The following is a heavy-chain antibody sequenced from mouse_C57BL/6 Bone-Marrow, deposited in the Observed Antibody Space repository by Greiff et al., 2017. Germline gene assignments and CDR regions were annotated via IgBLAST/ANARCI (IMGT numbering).Heavy chain of an antibody. CDR2: IYPRDGST. V-gene: IGHV1-85*01. CDR3: ARLEFDGSSGYWYFDV. D-gene: IGHD1-1*01. CDR1: GYNFTSYD. J-gene: IGHJ1*03. Sequence: VQRVESGPELVKPGASVKLSCKASGYNFTSYDINWVKQRPGQGLEWIGWIYPRDGSTKSNEKFKGKATLTVDTSSSTAYMELHSLTSEDYAVYFCARLEFDGSSGYWYFDVWGTGTTVTVSS.